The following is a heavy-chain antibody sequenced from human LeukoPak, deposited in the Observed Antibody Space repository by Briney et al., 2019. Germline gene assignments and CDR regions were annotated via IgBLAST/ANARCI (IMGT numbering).Heavy chain of an antibody. CDR1: GFSFSDYY. CDR2: ISSSGSTI. Sequence: GGSLRLSCAASGFSFSDYYMTWIRQAPGKGLEWLSYISSSGSTIYYADSVKGRFTISRDNVENSPYLQMNSLRAEDTAVYYCARESYFDSSAYTKFDYWGQGTLVTVSS. CDR3: ARESYFDSSAYTKFDY. D-gene: IGHD3-22*01. J-gene: IGHJ4*02. V-gene: IGHV3-11*01.